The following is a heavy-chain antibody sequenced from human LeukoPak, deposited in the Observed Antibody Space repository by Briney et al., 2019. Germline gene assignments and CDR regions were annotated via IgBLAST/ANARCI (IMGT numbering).Heavy chain of an antibody. D-gene: IGHD4-23*01. Sequence: SETLSLTCTVSGGSISGYYWSRIRQSAGKGLEWIGHIYSTGTNNYNPSLRSRVTLSVDTSKNQFSLKLRSVTAADTAVYYCARVGGNSESYGWFGPWGQGSLVTVSS. CDR3: ARVGGNSESYGWFGP. V-gene: IGHV4-4*07. CDR2: IYSTGTN. J-gene: IGHJ5*02. CDR1: GGSISGYY.